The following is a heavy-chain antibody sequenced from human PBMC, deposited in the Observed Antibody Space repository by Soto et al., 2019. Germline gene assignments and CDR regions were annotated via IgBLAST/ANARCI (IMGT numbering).Heavy chain of an antibody. J-gene: IGHJ3*02. CDR3: AREIRGIAAAGQDAFDI. CDR2: IYYSGST. Sequence: PSETLSLTCTVSGGSISSYYWSWIRQPPGKGLEWIGYIYYSGSTNYNPSLKSRVTISVDTSKNQFSLKLSSVTAADTAVYYCAREIRGIAAAGQDAFDIWGQGTMVTVSS. CDR1: GGSISSYY. D-gene: IGHD6-13*01. V-gene: IGHV4-59*01.